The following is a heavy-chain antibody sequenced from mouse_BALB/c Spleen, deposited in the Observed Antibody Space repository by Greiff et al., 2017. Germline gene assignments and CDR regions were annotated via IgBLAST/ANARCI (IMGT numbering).Heavy chain of an antibody. CDR2: ISYDGSN. V-gene: IGHV3-6*02. Sequence: EVKLQESGPGLVKPSQSLSLTCSVTGYSITSGYYWNWIRQFPGNKLEWMGYISYDGSNNYNPSLKNRISITRDTSKNQFFLKLNSVTTEDTATYYCARDKAMDYWGQGTSVTVS. J-gene: IGHJ4*01. CDR1: GYSITSGYY. CDR3: ARDKAMDY.